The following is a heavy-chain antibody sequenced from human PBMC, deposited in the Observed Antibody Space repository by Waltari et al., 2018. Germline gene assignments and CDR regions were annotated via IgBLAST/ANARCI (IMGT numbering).Heavy chain of an antibody. D-gene: IGHD3-10*01. V-gene: IGHV3-7*03. Sequence: EVQLVESGGGLVQPGGSLRLSCAASGFSFSNYWMSWVRQAPGKGLEWVANIKQDGSEKNYLDAVKGRFTISRDNAKNSLYLQMNSLRAEDTAVYYCATTRFGDDRDWFDPWGQGTLVTVSS. CDR2: IKQDGSEK. J-gene: IGHJ5*02. CDR1: GFSFSNYW. CDR3: ATTRFGDDRDWFDP.